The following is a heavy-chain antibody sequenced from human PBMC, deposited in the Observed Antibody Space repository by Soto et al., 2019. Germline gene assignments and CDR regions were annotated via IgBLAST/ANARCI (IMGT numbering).Heavy chain of an antibody. Sequence: EVQLVESGGGLVKPGGSLRLSCAASGFTFTRYSMNWDRQAPGKGLEWVSSISSTTNYIYYGDSMKGRFTISRDNAKNSLYLEMNSLRTEETAVYYCARESEDLTSDFDYWGQGTLVSVSS. CDR1: GFTFTRYS. V-gene: IGHV3-21*06. CDR3: ARESEDLTSDFDY. J-gene: IGHJ4*02. CDR2: ISSTTNYI.